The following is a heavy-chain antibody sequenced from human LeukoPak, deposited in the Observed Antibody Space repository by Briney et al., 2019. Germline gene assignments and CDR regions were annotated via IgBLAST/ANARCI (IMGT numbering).Heavy chain of an antibody. Sequence: SETLSLTCTVSGGSISGYYWSWIRQPPGKGLEWIGYIYYSGSTNYNPSLKSRVTISVDTSKNQFSLKLSSVTAADTAVYYCARGWGISSWYGNWFDPWGQGTLVIVSS. CDR2: IYYSGST. V-gene: IGHV4-59*01. CDR3: ARGWGISSWYGNWFDP. D-gene: IGHD6-13*01. CDR1: GGSISGYY. J-gene: IGHJ5*02.